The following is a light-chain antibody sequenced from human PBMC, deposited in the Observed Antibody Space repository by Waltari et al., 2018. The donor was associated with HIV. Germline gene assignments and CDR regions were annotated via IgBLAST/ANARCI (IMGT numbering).Light chain of an antibody. CDR3: QQYGSSLMYT. V-gene: IGKV3-20*01. Sequence: EIVLTQSPGTLSLSPGERATLSCRASQSVSRSYLAWYQQTPGQAPRLLIYGASSRATGIPDRFSGSGSGTDFTLTISRLEPEDFAVYYCQQYGSSLMYTFGQGTKLEIK. CDR1: QSVSRSY. CDR2: GAS. J-gene: IGKJ2*01.